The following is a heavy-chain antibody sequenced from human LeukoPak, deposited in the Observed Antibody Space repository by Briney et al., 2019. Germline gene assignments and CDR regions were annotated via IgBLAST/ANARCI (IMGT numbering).Heavy chain of an antibody. CDR2: ISSSSSYI. CDR1: RFTFSTYT. Sequence: GGSLRLSCAASRFTFSTYTMNWVGQAPGKGLEWVSSISSSSSYIYYADSVKGRFTISRDNAKNSLYLQMNTLRAEDTAVYYSARDRTTVTTFDYWGQGTLVTVSS. V-gene: IGHV3-21*01. D-gene: IGHD4-17*01. CDR3: ARDRTTVTTFDY. J-gene: IGHJ4*02.